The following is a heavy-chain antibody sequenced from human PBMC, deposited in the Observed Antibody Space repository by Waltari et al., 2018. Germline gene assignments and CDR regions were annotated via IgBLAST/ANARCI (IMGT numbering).Heavy chain of an antibody. Sequence: QVTLKESGPVLVKPTETLTLTCTVSGFSLSNARMGVSWIRQPPGKALEWLAHIFSNDEKSYSTSLKSRLTISKDTSKSQVVLTMTNMDPVDTATYYCARIYDILTGYSRRYYYGMDVWGQGTTVTVSS. V-gene: IGHV2-26*01. CDR1: GFSLSNARMG. CDR3: ARIYDILTGYSRRYYYGMDV. J-gene: IGHJ6*02. CDR2: IFSNDEK. D-gene: IGHD3-9*01.